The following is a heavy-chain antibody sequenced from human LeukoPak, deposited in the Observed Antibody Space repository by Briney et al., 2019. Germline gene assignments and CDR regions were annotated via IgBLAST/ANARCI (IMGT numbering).Heavy chain of an antibody. CDR1: GGSISSGDYY. V-gene: IGHV4-30-4*01. D-gene: IGHD2-2*01. CDR3: ARLGIEYCSSTSCSRTAFDY. CDR2: IYYSGST. Sequence: SETLSLTCTVSGGSISSGDYYWSWIRQPPGKGLEWIGYIYYSGSTYYNPSLKSRVTISVDTSKNQFSLKLSSVTAADTAVYYCARLGIEYCSSTSCSRTAFDYWGQGTLVTVSS. J-gene: IGHJ4*02.